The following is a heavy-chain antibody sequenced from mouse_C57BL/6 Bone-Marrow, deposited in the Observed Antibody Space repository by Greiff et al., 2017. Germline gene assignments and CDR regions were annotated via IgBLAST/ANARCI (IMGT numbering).Heavy chain of an antibody. CDR1: GFTFSDYY. V-gene: IGHV5-12*01. CDR2: ISNGGGST. J-gene: IGHJ4*01. D-gene: IGHD2-4*01. CDR3: ARQDYDYAFYAMDY. Sequence: EVQLVESGGGLVQPGGSLKLSCAASGFTFSDYYMYWVRQTPEKRLEWVAYISNGGGSTYYPDTVKGRFTISRDNAKNTLYLQMSRLKSEDTAMYYCARQDYDYAFYAMDYWGQGTSVTVSS.